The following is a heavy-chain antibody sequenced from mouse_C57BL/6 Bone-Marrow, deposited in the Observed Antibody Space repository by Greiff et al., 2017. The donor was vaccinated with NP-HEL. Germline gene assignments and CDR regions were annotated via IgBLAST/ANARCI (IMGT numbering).Heavy chain of an antibody. CDR3: ATHYYGSSQGFDY. D-gene: IGHD1-1*01. V-gene: IGHV1-74*01. CDR1: GYTFTSYW. CDR2: FNPSVSVT. J-gene: IGHJ2*01. Sequence: QVQLQQPGAELVKPGASVKVSCKASGYTFTSYWMHWVKQRPGQGLEWIGRFNPSVSVTNYNQKFKGKATLSVDKSSSTAYMQLSSLTSEDSAVYYWATHYYGSSQGFDYWGQGTTLTVSS.